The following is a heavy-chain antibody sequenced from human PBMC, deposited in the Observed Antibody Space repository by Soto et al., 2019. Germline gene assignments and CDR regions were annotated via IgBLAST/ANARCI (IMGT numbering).Heavy chain of an antibody. Sequence: SETLSLTCSVSGGSINSYWWSWIRQPAGKGLEWIGRVYSSGTTDYNPSLNSRATMSVETSKNQFSLKLSSVTAADTAVYYCARDIGSFAYGEGYWGQGIQVTVS. J-gene: IGHJ4*02. CDR2: VYSSGTT. V-gene: IGHV4-4*07. CDR1: GGSINSYW. D-gene: IGHD3-10*01. CDR3: ARDIGSFAYGEGY.